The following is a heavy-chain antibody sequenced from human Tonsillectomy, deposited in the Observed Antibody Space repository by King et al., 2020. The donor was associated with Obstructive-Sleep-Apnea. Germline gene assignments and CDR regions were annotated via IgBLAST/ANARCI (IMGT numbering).Heavy chain of an antibody. CDR2: IFYSGST. V-gene: IGHV4-28*01. Sequence: VPLQESGPGLVKPSDTLSLTCAVSGYSISSSNWWGWIRQPPGKGLEWLGYIFYSGSTYYNPSLKSRVTMSVDTSKNHFSLKLSSVTAVDTAVYYCARLTVTGSYGFDIWGQGTMVTVSS. D-gene: IGHD5-18*01. J-gene: IGHJ3*02. CDR1: GYSISSSNW. CDR3: ARLTVTGSYGFDI.